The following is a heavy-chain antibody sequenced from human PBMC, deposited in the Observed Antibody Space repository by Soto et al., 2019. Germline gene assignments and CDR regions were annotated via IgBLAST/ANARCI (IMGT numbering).Heavy chain of an antibody. D-gene: IGHD4-17*01. J-gene: IGHJ6*02. CDR2: IKGDGSRT. Sequence: EVQLLESGGGLVQPGGSLRLSCAASGFTFSSYWIHWVRQAPGKGLVWFSRIKGDGSRTDYADSVKGRFTISRDNAKNTVYLQMNSLRDEDTAVYYCARGLPGYSGMEVWCQGTTVTVYS. CDR1: GFTFSSYW. V-gene: IGHV3-74*01. CDR3: ARGLPGYSGMEV.